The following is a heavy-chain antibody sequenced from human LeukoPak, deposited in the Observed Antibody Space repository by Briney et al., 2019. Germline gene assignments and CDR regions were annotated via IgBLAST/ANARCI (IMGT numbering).Heavy chain of an antibody. V-gene: IGHV4-59*01. J-gene: IGHJ3*02. D-gene: IGHD3-16*01. CDR2: IYYSGST. CDR3: ASSDAYSWYGFDI. Sequence: PSETLSLTCTVSGVSINSYYWSWIRQPPGKGLEWIGYIYYSGSTNYNPSLKSRVTISVDTSKNQFSLKLRSVTAADTAMYYCASSDAYSWYGFDIWGQGTMVTVSS. CDR1: GVSINSYY.